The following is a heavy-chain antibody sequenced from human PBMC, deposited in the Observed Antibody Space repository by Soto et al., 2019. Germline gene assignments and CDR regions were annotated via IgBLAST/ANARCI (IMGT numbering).Heavy chain of an antibody. V-gene: IGHV1-46*01. CDR3: AREGIAAAGNDGLDY. Sequence: QVQLVQSGAEVKKPGASVKVSCKASGYTFTSYYMHWVRQAPGQGLEWMGIINPSGGSTSYAQKFQGRVTMTRDTSTSTVYRELSSLRSEDTAVYYCAREGIAAAGNDGLDYWGQGTLVTVSS. D-gene: IGHD6-13*01. CDR2: INPSGGST. J-gene: IGHJ4*02. CDR1: GYTFTSYY.